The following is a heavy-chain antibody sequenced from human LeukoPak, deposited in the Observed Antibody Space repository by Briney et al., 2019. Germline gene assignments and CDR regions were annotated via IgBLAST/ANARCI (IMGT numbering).Heavy chain of an antibody. CDR3: ARITVTTPDDAFDI. CDR2: IYYSGST. J-gene: IGHJ3*02. V-gene: IGHV4-39*07. CDR1: GVSSSRRSYY. D-gene: IGHD4-17*01. Sequence: PSETLSLTCTVSGVSSSRRSYYWGWIRQPPGKGLEWIGNIYYSGSTYYNPSLKSRVTISVDTSKNQFSLKLSSVTAADTAVYYCARITVTTPDDAFDIWGQGTMVTVSS.